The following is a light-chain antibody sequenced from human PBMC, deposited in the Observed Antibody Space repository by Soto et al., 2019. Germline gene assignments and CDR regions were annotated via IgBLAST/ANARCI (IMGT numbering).Light chain of an antibody. CDR2: SAS. CDR3: QQRYRIPRT. V-gene: IGKV1-39*01. CDR1: QSIAKS. J-gene: IGKJ1*01. Sequence: DIQMTQSPSSLSASVGDRVTITCRASQSIAKSLNWYQQKPGKAPTLLIHSASTLQSGVPSRFSGGGTGTDFTLTIDRLQPEEFATYYCQQRYRIPRTFGQGTKVEIK.